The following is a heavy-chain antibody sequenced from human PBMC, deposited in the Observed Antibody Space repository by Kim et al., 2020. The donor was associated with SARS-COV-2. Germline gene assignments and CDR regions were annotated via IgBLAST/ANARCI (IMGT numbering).Heavy chain of an antibody. D-gene: IGHD2-21*02. V-gene: IGHV3-13*01. Sequence: GGSLRLSCSVSGFTFRSYDMHWVRQAAEKGLEWVSSVDTGGDTYYLGSVKGRFTVSREDVKNSFYLQMNSLRAGDTAVYYCARGRVVTRDFDYWGPGTLV. CDR2: VDTGGDT. J-gene: IGHJ4*02. CDR1: GFTFRSYD. CDR3: ARGRVVTRDFDY.